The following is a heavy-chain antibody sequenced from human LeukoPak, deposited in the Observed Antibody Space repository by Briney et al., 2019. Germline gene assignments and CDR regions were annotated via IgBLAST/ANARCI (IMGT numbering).Heavy chain of an antibody. Sequence: GGSLRLSCAASGFTLSSYEMNWVRQAPGKGLEWVSYISSSGSTIYYADSVRGRFTISRDNSKSTLSLQMNSLRAEDTAIYYCATYRQVLLPFESWGQGTLVTVSS. V-gene: IGHV3-48*03. CDR2: ISSSGSTI. CDR1: GFTLSSYE. J-gene: IGHJ4*02. D-gene: IGHD5-18*01. CDR3: ATYRQVLLPFES.